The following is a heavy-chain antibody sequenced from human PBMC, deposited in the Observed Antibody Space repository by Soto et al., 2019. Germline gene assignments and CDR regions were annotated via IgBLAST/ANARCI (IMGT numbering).Heavy chain of an antibody. D-gene: IGHD2-2*01. Sequence: QVQLVESGGGLVKPGGSLRLSCAASGFTFSDYSMWWIRQAPGKGLEWVSYINTSGHSRYSADSVKGRFTISRDNAKNSLDLQMNNLRVEDTAVYYCARDRTDCSRTSCSIDHWGQGTLVTVSS. V-gene: IGHV3-11*01. CDR2: INTSGHSR. J-gene: IGHJ4*02. CDR1: GFTFSDYS. CDR3: ARDRTDCSRTSCSIDH.